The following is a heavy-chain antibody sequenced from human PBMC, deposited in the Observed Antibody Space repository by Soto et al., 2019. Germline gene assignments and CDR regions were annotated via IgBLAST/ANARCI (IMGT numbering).Heavy chain of an antibody. CDR2: ISSDGSNY. Sequence: QVQLVESGGGVVQPGRSQRLSCAASGFTFSACAMHWVRQSPGKGLEWVAVISSDGSNYYYEDSVKGLFTISRENSKNTRSLEMDSLRAEDTAVSYCAKEVGTAMTVITNLHFHLWGRGTLVTVSS. J-gene: IGHJ2*01. CDR3: AKEVGTAMTVITNLHFHL. D-gene: IGHD2-8*01. V-gene: IGHV3-30*18. CDR1: GFTFSACA.